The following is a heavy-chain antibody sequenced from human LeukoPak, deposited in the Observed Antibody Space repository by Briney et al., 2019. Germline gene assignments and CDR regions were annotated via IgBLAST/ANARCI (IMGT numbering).Heavy chain of an antibody. V-gene: IGHV4-59*01. CDR2: IYYSGST. J-gene: IGHJ4*02. CDR1: GGSISSYY. D-gene: IGHD3-10*01. Sequence: SETLSLTCTVSGGSISSYYWSWIRQPPGKGLEWIGYIYYSGSTNYNPSLKSRVTISVDTSKNQFSLKLSSVTAADTAVYYCARGESLLWFEESPLFDYWGQGTLVTVSS. CDR3: ARGESLLWFEESPLFDY.